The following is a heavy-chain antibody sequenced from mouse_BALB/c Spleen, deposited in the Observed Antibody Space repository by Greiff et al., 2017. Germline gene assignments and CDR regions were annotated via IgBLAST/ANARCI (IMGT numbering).Heavy chain of an antibody. CDR1: GYSTTSDYA. J-gene: IGHJ4*01. V-gene: IGHV3-2*02. CDR2: ISYSGST. D-gene: IGHD1-1*01. CDR3: ARKVEGYYGSSSYAMDY. Sequence: EVKLQESGPGLVKPSQSLSLTCTVTGYSTTSDYAWNWIRQFPGNKLEWMGYISYSGSTSYNPSLKSRISITRDTSKNQFFLQLNSVTTEDTATYYCARKVEGYYGSSSYAMDYWGQGTSVTVSS.